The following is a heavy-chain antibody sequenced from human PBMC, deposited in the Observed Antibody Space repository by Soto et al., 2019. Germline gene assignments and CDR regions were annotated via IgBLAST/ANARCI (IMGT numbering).Heavy chain of an antibody. CDR1: GFTFSSYA. D-gene: IGHD2-2*01. CDR3: ARGGDCSSTSCLYYYYYGMDV. Sequence: GGSLRLSCASSGFTFSSYAMHWVRQAPGKGLEWVAVISYDGSNKYYADSVKGRFTISRDNSKNTLYLQMNSLRAEDTAVYYCARGGDCSSTSCLYYYYYGMDVWGQGTTVTVSS. V-gene: IGHV3-30-3*01. CDR2: ISYDGSNK. J-gene: IGHJ6*02.